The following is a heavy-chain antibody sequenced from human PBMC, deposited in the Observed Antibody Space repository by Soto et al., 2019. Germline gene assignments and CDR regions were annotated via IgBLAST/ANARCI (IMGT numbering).Heavy chain of an antibody. CDR2: IYHSGST. J-gene: IGHJ6*02. D-gene: IGHD6-13*01. V-gene: IGHV4-38-2*02. CDR3: AGERIAATSSGGMDV. Sequence: PSETLSLTCAVSGYSISSGYYWGWIRQPPGKGLEWIGSIYHSGSTYYNPSLKGRVTISVDTSKNQFSLKLSSVTAADTAVYYCAGERIAATSSGGMDVWGQGTTVTVSS. CDR1: GYSISSGYY.